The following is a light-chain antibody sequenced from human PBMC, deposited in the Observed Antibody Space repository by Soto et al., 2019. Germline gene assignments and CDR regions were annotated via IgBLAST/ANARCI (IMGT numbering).Light chain of an antibody. CDR2: GAS. J-gene: IGKJ4*01. Sequence: EIVMTQSPATLSVAPGERATLSCRASQTINTNLSWYQQKPGQAPRLLIYGASARATGVPARFSGSGSGTEFTLTVSSLQSEDFAVYYCQQYLDWPPLTFGVGTQVEIK. CDR1: QTINTN. CDR3: QQYLDWPPLT. V-gene: IGKV3-15*01.